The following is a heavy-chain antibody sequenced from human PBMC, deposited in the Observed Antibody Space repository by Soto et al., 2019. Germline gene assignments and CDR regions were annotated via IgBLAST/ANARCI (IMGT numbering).Heavy chain of an antibody. V-gene: IGHV1-18*01. CDR1: GYTFSNYG. J-gene: IGHJ4*02. D-gene: IGHD3-22*01. Sequence: ASVKVSCKASGYTFSNYGISWVRQAPGQGLEWMGWIRPYNANTNYAQKFQGRVSMTSDTSTRTAYMELRSLRSDDTAVYYCARDIGYSDRSGSYYALDNWGQGTLVTVSS. CDR2: IRPYNANT. CDR3: ARDIGYSDRSGSYYALDN.